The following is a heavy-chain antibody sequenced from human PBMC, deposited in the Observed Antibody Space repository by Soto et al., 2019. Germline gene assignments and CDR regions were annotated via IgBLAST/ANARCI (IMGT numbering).Heavy chain of an antibody. J-gene: IGHJ4*02. Sequence: EVQLVESGGGLVQPGGSLRLSCAASGFTFSSYSMNWVRQAQGKGLEWVSYISSNSSTIYYADSVKGRFTISRDNAKNSLYLQMNSLRAEDTAVYYCARDQVAAFDYWGQGTLVTVSS. CDR1: GFTFSSYS. D-gene: IGHD2-15*01. CDR2: ISSNSSTI. CDR3: ARDQVAAFDY. V-gene: IGHV3-48*01.